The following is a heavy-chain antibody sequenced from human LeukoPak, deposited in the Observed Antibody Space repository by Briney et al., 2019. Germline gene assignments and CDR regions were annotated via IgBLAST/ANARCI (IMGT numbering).Heavy chain of an antibody. CDR1: GYRFTSYW. J-gene: IGHJ4*02. CDR3: ARARNWNDVVWFDY. D-gene: IGHD1-1*01. V-gene: IGHV5-10-1*01. CDR2: IYPTDSYT. Sequence: GESLRISCKGSGYRFTSYWISWVRQMPGKGLEWMGRIYPTDSYTNYSPSFEGHVTISADKSTATVYLQWSSLKASGTAMYYCARARNWNDVVWFDYWGQGTLVTVSS.